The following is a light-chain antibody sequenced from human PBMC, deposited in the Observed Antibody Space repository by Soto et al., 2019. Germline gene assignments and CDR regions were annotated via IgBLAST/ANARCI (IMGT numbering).Light chain of an antibody. J-gene: IGKJ5*01. CDR2: GAS. V-gene: IGKV3-20*01. CDR3: QQYGSLIT. Sequence: EIVLTQSPGTLSLSPGERVTLSCRASQSVSSSYLAWYQQKPGQALRLLIYGASSRATGIADRFSGSGSGTDFTLTISRLEPEDFAVYYCQQYGSLITFGQGTRLEIK. CDR1: QSVSSSY.